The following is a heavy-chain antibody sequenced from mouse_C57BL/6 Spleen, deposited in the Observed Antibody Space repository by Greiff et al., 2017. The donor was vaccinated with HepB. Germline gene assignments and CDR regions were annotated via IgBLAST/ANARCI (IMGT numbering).Heavy chain of an antibody. D-gene: IGHD2-5*01. CDR2: INPNNGGT. Sequence: VHVKQSGPELVKPGASVKMSCKASGYTFTDYNMHWVKQSHGKSLEWIGYINPNNGGTSYNQKFKGKATLTVNKSSSTAYMELRSLTSEDSAVYYCASKSIYYSNYDFDYWGQGTTLTVSS. V-gene: IGHV1-22*01. J-gene: IGHJ2*01. CDR1: GYTFTDYN. CDR3: ASKSIYYSNYDFDY.